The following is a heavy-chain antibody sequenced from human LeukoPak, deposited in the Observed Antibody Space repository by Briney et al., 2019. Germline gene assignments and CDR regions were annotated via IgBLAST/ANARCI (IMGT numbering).Heavy chain of an antibody. CDR3: ARDYYDSSGVIDY. V-gene: IGHV3-21*01. CDR2: ISRSSSYI. D-gene: IGHD3-22*01. CDR1: GFTFSSYS. J-gene: IGHJ4*02. Sequence: GGSLRLSCAASGFTFSSYSMNWVRQAPGKGLEWVSSISRSSSYIYYADSVKGRFTISRDNAKNSLYLQMNSLRAEDTAVYYCARDYYDSSGVIDYWGQGTLVTVSS.